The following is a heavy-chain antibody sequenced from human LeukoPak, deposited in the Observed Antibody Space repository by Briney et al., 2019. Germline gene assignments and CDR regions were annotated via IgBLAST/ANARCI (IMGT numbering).Heavy chain of an antibody. CDR3: ARWFGVIGGWLGDSNWFDP. D-gene: IGHD3-10*01. CDR1: GFTFSSYA. V-gene: IGHV3-23*01. CDR2: ISGSGGST. Sequence: PGGSLRLSCAASGFTFSSYAMSWVRQAPGKGLEWVSAISGSGGSTYYADSVKGRFTIPRDNSKNTLYLQMNSLRAEDTALYHCARWFGVIGGWLGDSNWFDPWGQGTLVTVPS. J-gene: IGHJ5*02.